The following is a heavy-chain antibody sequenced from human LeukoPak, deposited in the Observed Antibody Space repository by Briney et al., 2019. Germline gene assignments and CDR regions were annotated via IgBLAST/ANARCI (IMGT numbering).Heavy chain of an antibody. D-gene: IGHD6-13*01. CDR2: IYYSGST. Sequence: SETLSLTCTVSGGSISSSSYYWGWIRQPPGKGLEWIGSIYYSGSTYYNPSLKSRVTISVDTSKNQFSLKLSSVTAADTAVYYCARRDSSSSLGYWGQGTLVTVSS. CDR1: GGSISSSSYY. J-gene: IGHJ4*02. CDR3: ARRDSSSSLGY. V-gene: IGHV4-39*07.